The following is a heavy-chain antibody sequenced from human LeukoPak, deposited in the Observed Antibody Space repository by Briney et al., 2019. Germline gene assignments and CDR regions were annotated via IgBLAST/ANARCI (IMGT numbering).Heavy chain of an antibody. D-gene: IGHD1-1*01. CDR1: GGSFSDYD. J-gene: IGHJ5*02. CDR2: ISERGST. V-gene: IGHV4-34*01. Sequence: PSETLSLTCAVHGGSFSDYDWTWIRQSPGKGLEWIGEISERGSTNYNPSLGSRITISLDTSKNQFSLHVRSVVAADTAVYYCSRTVYGNNWAPASWFHPWGQGTLVTVSS. CDR3: SRTVYGNNWAPASWFHP.